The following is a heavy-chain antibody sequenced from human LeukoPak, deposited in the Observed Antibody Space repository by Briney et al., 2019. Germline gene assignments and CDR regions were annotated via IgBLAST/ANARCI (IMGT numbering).Heavy chain of an antibody. CDR1: GFTISSFG. CDR2: ISGSADST. Sequence: GGSLRLSCTAPGFTISSFGMSWVRQAPGKGLEWVSAISGSADSTYYADSVKGRFTISKDISKNTLYLQMDSLRAEDTAIYYCAKDSPVCTYWGQGTLVTVSS. V-gene: IGHV3-23*01. CDR3: AKDSPVCTY. D-gene: IGHD2-8*01. J-gene: IGHJ4*02.